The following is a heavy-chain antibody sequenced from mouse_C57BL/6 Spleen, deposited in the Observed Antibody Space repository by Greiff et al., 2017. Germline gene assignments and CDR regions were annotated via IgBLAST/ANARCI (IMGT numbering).Heavy chain of an antibody. J-gene: IGHJ2*01. CDR2: IYPGNGDT. CDR1: GYTFTSYY. D-gene: IGHD2-4*01. V-gene: IGHV1-12*01. Sequence: VQLQQSGAELVRPGASVKMSCKASGYTFTSYYMHWVKQTPRQGLEWIGAIYPGNGDTSYNQKFKGKATLTVDKSSSTAYMQLSSLTSEDSAVYFCARPPAGYDCCFGYWGQGTTLTVSS. CDR3: ARPPAGYDCCFGY.